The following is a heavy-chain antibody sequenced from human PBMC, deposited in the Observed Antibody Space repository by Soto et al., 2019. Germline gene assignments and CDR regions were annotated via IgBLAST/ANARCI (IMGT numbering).Heavy chain of an antibody. CDR2: INPNSGGT. V-gene: IGHV1-2*04. Sequence: ASVKVSCKASGYTFTGYYMHWVRQAPGQGLEWMGWINPNSGGTNYAQKFQGWVTMTRDTSISTAYMELSRLRSDDTAVYYCASVLIDYGDYVSFYYRGQRTPVPVSA. CDR3: ASVLIDYGDYVSFYY. D-gene: IGHD4-17*01. CDR1: GYTFTGYY. J-gene: IGHJ4*02.